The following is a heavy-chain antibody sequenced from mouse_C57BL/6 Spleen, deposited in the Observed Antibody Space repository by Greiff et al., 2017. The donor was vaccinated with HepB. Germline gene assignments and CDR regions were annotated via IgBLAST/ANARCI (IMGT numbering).Heavy chain of an antibody. J-gene: IGHJ1*03. CDR1: GFTFSDYY. Sequence: EVHLVESEGGLVQPGSSMKLSCTASGFTFSDYYMAWVRQVPEKGLEWVANINYDGSSTYYLDSLKSRFIISRDNAKNILYLQMSSLKSEDTATYYCARDYDFYWYFDVWGTGTTVTVSS. CDR3: ARDYDFYWYFDV. V-gene: IGHV5-16*01. D-gene: IGHD2-4*01. CDR2: INYDGSST.